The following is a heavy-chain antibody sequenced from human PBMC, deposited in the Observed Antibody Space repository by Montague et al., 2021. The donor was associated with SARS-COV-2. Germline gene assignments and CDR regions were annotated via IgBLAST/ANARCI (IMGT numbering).Heavy chain of an antibody. CDR1: DDSMGGYY. CDR2: LYYSGST. Sequence: SETLSLTCNVSDDSMGGYYWSWIRQSPGKGLEWIGYLYYSGSTSINPSLRSRVTISADTSKNQVSLKMTSVTTADTAVYYCARDSGKCSRTTCHRHYYYGLAVWGQGTTVTVSS. CDR3: ARDSGKCSRTTCHRHYYYGLAV. D-gene: IGHD1-14*01. V-gene: IGHV4-59*01. J-gene: IGHJ6*02.